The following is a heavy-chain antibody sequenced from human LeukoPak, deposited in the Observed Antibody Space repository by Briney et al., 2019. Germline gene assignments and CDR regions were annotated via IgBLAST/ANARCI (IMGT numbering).Heavy chain of an antibody. Sequence: PSETLSLTCTVSGGSISSSSYYWGWIRQPPGKGLEWIGSIYYSGSTYYNSSLKSRVTISVDTSKNQFSLKLSSVTAADTAVYYCAAYYYDSSGYYSWGKGTTVTVSS. J-gene: IGHJ6*04. CDR2: IYYSGST. D-gene: IGHD3-22*01. V-gene: IGHV4-39*01. CDR1: GGSISSSSYY. CDR3: AAYYYDSSGYYS.